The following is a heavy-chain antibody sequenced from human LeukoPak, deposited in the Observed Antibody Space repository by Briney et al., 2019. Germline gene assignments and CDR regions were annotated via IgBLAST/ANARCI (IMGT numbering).Heavy chain of an antibody. CDR3: ATGRYYDNVWGSYRPSFDF. CDR2: IYYSGST. D-gene: IGHD3-16*02. Sequence: PSETLSLTCSVSGGSISSNYWSWFRQPPGKGLEWIGYIYYSGSTNYNPSLKSRVTISIDTSKNQFSLKLSSVTAADTAVYYCATGRYYDNVWGSYRPSFDFWGQGTLATVSS. V-gene: IGHV4-59*08. CDR1: GGSISSNY. J-gene: IGHJ4*02.